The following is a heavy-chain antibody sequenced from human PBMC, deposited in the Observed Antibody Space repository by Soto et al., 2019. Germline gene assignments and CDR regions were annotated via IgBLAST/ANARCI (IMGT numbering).Heavy chain of an antibody. D-gene: IGHD3-22*01. CDR2: ISGSGSTT. Sequence: PGGSLRLSCAASGFSFNNHAMTWVRQAPGKGLEWVSGISGSGSTTHYADSVKGRFTISRDNSKDTLYLQTNSLRADDTAVYFCAKDRLMLTMVVVGAFDFWGLGTMVTVSS. CDR1: GFSFNNHA. V-gene: IGHV3-23*01. CDR3: AKDRLMLTMVVVGAFDF. J-gene: IGHJ3*01.